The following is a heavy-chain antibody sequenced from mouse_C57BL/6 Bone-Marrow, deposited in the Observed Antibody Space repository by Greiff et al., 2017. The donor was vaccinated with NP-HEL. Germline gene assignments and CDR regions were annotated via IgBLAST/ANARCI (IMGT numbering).Heavy chain of an antibody. CDR2: IDPSDSYT. Sequence: QVQLQQPGAELVRPGTSVKLSCKASGYTFTSYCMHWVKQRPGQGLEWIGMIDPSDSYTNYNQKFKGKATLTVDTSSSTAYVQLSSVTSEDCAVYYCARLVKDYWGQGTTLTVSS. J-gene: IGHJ2*01. D-gene: IGHD2-12*01. CDR1: GYTFTSYC. CDR3: ARLVKDY. V-gene: IGHV1-59*01.